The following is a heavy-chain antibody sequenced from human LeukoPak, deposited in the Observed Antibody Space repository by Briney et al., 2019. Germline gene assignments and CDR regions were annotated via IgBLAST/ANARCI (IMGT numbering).Heavy chain of an antibody. CDR2: INHSGST. V-gene: IGHV4-34*01. CDR3: ASRSGSYYNDY. J-gene: IGHJ4*02. Sequence: SETLSFTCAVYGGSFSGYYWSWIRQPPGKGLEWIGEINHSGSTNYNPSLRSRVTISVDTSKNQFSLKLSSVTAADTAVYYCASRSGSYYNDYWGQGTLVTVSS. D-gene: IGHD3-10*01. CDR1: GGSFSGYY.